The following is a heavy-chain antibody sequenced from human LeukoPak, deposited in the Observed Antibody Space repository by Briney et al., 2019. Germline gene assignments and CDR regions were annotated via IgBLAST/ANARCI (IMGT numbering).Heavy chain of an antibody. V-gene: IGHV3-20*04. J-gene: IGHJ4*02. CDR2: INWNGGST. D-gene: IGHD6-13*01. CDR1: GFTFSNYA. Sequence: GGSLRLSCAASGFTFSNYAMRWVRQAPGKGLEWVSGINWNGGSTGYADSVKGRFTISRDNAKNSLYLQMNSLRAEDTAVYFCARVGALSSSWLLYWGQGTLVTVSS. CDR3: ARVGALSSSWLLY.